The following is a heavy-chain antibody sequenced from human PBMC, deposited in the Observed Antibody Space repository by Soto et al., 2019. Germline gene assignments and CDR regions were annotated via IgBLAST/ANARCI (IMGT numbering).Heavy chain of an antibody. D-gene: IGHD3-22*01. Sequence: GGSLRLSCAASGFTFRSYAMHWVRQAPGKGLEWVAVISYDGSNKYYADSVKGRSTISRDNSKNTLYLQMNSLRAEDTAVYYCARATENAYYDIVGAFDIWGQGTMVTVSS. CDR1: GFTFRSYA. J-gene: IGHJ3*02. V-gene: IGHV3-30-3*01. CDR2: ISYDGSNK. CDR3: ARATENAYYDIVGAFDI.